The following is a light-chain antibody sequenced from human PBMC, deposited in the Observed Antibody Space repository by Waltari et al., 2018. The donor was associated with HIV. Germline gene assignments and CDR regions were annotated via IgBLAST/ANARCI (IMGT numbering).Light chain of an antibody. V-gene: IGLV3-1*01. CDR3: QVWDSSSDHVL. Sequence: SYELTQPPSVSVSPGQTASITCSGDKLGDKDACWFQQRPGQAPVLVISYDNDRPSGIPERFSGSSSGNTATLTIRGVEAGDEADYYCQVWDSSSDHVLFGGGTKLTVL. CDR1: KLGDKD. J-gene: IGLJ2*01. CDR2: YDN.